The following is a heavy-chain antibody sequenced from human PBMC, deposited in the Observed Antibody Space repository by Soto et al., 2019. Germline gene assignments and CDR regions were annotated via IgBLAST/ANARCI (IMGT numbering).Heavy chain of an antibody. Sequence: QVQLQESGPGLVKPSETLPLTCTVSGGSISSYYWSWIRQPPGKGLEWIGYIYYSGSTNYNPSLKSRVTISVDTSKNQFSLKLSSVTAADTAVYYCAGRRHLFADDSSGYNDYWGQGTLVTVSS. J-gene: IGHJ4*02. V-gene: IGHV4-59*08. CDR1: GGSISSYY. CDR2: IYYSGST. CDR3: AGRRHLFADDSSGYNDY. D-gene: IGHD3-22*01.